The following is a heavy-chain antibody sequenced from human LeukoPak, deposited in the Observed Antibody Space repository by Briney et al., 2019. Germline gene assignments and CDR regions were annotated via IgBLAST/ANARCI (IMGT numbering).Heavy chain of an antibody. Sequence: GGSLRLSCAASGFTFSSYAMHWVRQAPGKGLEWVAVISYDGSNKYYADSVKGRFTISRDNSKNTLYLQMNSLRAEDTAVYYCARDIAVAIDYWGQGTLVTVSS. J-gene: IGHJ4*02. CDR1: GFTFSSYA. D-gene: IGHD6-19*01. V-gene: IGHV3-30-3*01. CDR2: ISYDGSNK. CDR3: ARDIAVAIDY.